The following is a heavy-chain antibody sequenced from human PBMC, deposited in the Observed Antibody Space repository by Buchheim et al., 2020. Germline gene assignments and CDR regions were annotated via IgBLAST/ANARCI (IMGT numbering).Heavy chain of an antibody. CDR1: GGSISSGGYY. V-gene: IGHV4-31*01. CDR2: IYYSGST. D-gene: IGHD5-12*01. J-gene: IGHJ5*02. CDR3: AREAPGYSVATPFNWFDP. Sequence: QVQLQESGPGLVKPSQTLSLTCTVSGGSISSGGYYWSWIRQHPGKGLEWIGYIYYSGSTYYNPSLKSPVTISVDTSKNQISLKLSSVTAADTAVYYCAREAPGYSVATPFNWFDPWGQGTL.